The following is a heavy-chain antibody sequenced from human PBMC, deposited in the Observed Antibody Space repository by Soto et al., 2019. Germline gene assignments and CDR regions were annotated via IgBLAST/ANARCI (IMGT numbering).Heavy chain of an antibody. Sequence: GSLRLSCAASGFTFSSYGMHWVRQAPGKGLEWVAVISYDGSNKYYADSVKGRFTISRDNSKNTLYLQMNSLRAEDTAVYYCAKVMVRGVIITTLVDYWGQGTLVTVSS. V-gene: IGHV3-30*18. CDR2: ISYDGSNK. CDR1: GFTFSSYG. J-gene: IGHJ4*02. D-gene: IGHD3-10*01. CDR3: AKVMVRGVIITTLVDY.